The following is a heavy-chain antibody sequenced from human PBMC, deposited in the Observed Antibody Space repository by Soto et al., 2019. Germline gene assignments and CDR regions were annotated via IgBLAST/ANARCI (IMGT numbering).Heavy chain of an antibody. Sequence: QVQLQESGPGLVKPSQTLSLTCTVSGGSISSGGYYWSWIRQHPGKGLEWIGYIYYSGSTYYNPSLKSRVTISVDTSKHQFSLKLSSVTAADTAVYYCARAPRMITFGGVIAHFDYWGQGTLVTVSS. V-gene: IGHV4-31*03. CDR1: GGSISSGGYY. CDR2: IYYSGST. CDR3: ARAPRMITFGGVIAHFDY. J-gene: IGHJ4*02. D-gene: IGHD3-16*02.